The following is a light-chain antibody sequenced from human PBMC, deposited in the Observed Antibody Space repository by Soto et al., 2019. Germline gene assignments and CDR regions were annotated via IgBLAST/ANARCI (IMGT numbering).Light chain of an antibody. CDR3: MQALQTPYT. V-gene: IGKV2-28*01. CDR2: LGS. CDR1: QSLLHSNGYNY. Sequence: DIVMTQSPLSLPVTPGEPASISCRSSQSLLHSNGYNYLDWYLQKPGQSPQLLIYLGSNRASGVTDRGSGSGSGTDFTLKISRVEAEDVGVYYCMQALQTPYTFGQGTKLEIK. J-gene: IGKJ2*01.